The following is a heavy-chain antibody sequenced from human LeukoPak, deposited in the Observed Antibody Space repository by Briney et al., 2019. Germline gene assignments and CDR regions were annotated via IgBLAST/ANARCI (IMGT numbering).Heavy chain of an antibody. Sequence: PSETLSLTCTVSGGSISSYSWSWIRQPPGKGLEWIGYIYHSGSTYYNPSLKSRVTISVDRSKNQFSLKLSSVTAADTAVYYCASRGYSYGRFFDYWGQGTLVTVSS. J-gene: IGHJ4*02. CDR1: GGSISSYS. D-gene: IGHD5-18*01. V-gene: IGHV4-30-2*01. CDR3: ASRGYSYGRFFDY. CDR2: IYHSGST.